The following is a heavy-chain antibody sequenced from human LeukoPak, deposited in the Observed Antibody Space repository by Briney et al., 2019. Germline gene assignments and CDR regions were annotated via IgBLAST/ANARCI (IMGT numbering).Heavy chain of an antibody. Sequence: SETLSLTCAVYGGSFSGYYWSWIRQPPGKGLEWIGEINHSGSTNYNPSLKSRVIISADTSKNQFSLKLSSVTAADTAVYYCARPQEYNTRPSYYYYGMDVWGQGTTVTVSS. CDR3: ARPQEYNTRPSYYYYGMDV. CDR1: GGSFSGYY. V-gene: IGHV4-34*01. J-gene: IGHJ6*02. CDR2: INHSGST. D-gene: IGHD6-6*01.